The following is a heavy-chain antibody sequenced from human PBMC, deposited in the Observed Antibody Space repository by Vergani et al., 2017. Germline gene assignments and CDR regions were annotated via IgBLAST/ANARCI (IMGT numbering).Heavy chain of an antibody. Sequence: VQLVESGGGVVQPGRSLRLSCAASGFTFSSYAMSWVRQAPGKGLEWVSAISGSGGSTYYADSVKGRFTISRDNSKNTLYLQMNSLRAEDTAVYYCARGSVATIQNIYYYYYYMDVWGKGTTVTVSS. CDR1: GFTFSSYA. J-gene: IGHJ6*03. V-gene: IGHV3-23*04. D-gene: IGHD5-12*01. CDR3: ARGSVATIQNIYYYYYYMDV. CDR2: ISGSGGST.